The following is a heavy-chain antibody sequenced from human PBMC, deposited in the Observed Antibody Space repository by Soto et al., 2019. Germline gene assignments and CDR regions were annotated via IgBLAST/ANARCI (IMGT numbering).Heavy chain of an antibody. CDR3: ARFQAHIAADTNWFDP. CDR1: GGYISSGGYY. D-gene: IGHD6-13*01. CDR2: IYYSGST. J-gene: IGHJ5*02. Sequence: SETLSLTSTVSGGYISSGGYYWSWISQHPGKGLEWIGYIYYSGSTYYNPSLKSRVTISVDTSKNQFSLKLSSVTAADTAVYYCARFQAHIAADTNWFDPWGQGTLVTVSS. V-gene: IGHV4-31*03.